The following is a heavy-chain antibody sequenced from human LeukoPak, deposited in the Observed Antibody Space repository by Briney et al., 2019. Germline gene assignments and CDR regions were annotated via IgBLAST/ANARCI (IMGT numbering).Heavy chain of an antibody. CDR3: ASGLLSGSYPGGYYYYYGMDV. Sequence: ASVKVSCKASGYTFTSYGVSWVRQAPGQGLEWMGWISAYNGNTNYAQKLQGRVTVTTDTSTSTAYMELRSLRSDDTAVYYCASGLLSGSYPGGYYYYYGMDVWGQGTTVTVSS. V-gene: IGHV1-18*01. D-gene: IGHD3-10*01. CDR1: GYTFTSYG. CDR2: ISAYNGNT. J-gene: IGHJ6*02.